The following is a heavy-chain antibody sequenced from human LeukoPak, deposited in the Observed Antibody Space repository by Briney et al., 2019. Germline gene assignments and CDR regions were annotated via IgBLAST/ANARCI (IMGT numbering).Heavy chain of an antibody. J-gene: IGHJ3*02. V-gene: IGHV1-18*01. Sequence: ASVKVSCKASGYTFTNYGISWVRQAPGQGLEWMGWISTYNDYTKYSEKLQGRVTMTTDTSTSTAYMELRSLTPDDTAVYYCARDGHRRYHYDSSGREDAFDIWGQGTMVTVSS. D-gene: IGHD3-22*01. CDR1: GYTFTNYG. CDR3: ARDGHRRYHYDSSGREDAFDI. CDR2: ISTYNDYT.